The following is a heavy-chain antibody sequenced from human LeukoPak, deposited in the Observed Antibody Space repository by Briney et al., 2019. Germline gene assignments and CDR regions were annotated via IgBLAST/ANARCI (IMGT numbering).Heavy chain of an antibody. CDR2: ISGSSSYI. CDR3: ARGRTHDYGVDYFDY. J-gene: IGHJ4*02. V-gene: IGHV3-21*01. CDR1: GFTFSSYN. D-gene: IGHD4-17*01. Sequence: GGSLRLSCAASGFTFSSYNMNWVRQAPGKGLEWVSSISGSSSYIYYADSVKGRFTISRDNAKNSLYLRMNSLRAEDTAVYYCARGRTHDYGVDYFDYWGQGTLVTVSS.